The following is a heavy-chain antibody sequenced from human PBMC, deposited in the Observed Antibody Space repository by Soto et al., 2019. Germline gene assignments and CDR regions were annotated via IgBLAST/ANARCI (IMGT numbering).Heavy chain of an antibody. J-gene: IGHJ6*02. Sequence: GESLKISCKGSGYSFTSYWIGWVRQMPWKGLEWMGIIYPGDSDTRYSPSFQGQVTISADKSISTAYLQWSSLKASDTAMYYCARQYYDFWSGYYATDYGMDVWGQGTTVTVSS. CDR3: ARQYYDFWSGYYATDYGMDV. D-gene: IGHD3-3*01. V-gene: IGHV5-51*01. CDR2: IYPGDSDT. CDR1: GYSFTSYW.